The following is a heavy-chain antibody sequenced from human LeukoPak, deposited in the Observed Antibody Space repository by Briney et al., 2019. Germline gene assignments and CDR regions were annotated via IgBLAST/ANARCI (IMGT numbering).Heavy chain of an antibody. J-gene: IGHJ6*02. V-gene: IGHV1-8*01. CDR1: GYTFTSYD. CDR3: ARPSATPTSYYDFWSGYQTPPHRGYYYYGMDV. CDR2: MSPNSGNT. Sequence: ASVKVSCKASGYTFTSYDINWVRQATGQGLEWMGWMSPNSGNTGYAQKFQGRVTMTRNTSISTAYMELSSLRSEDTAVYYCARPSATPTSYYDFWSGYQTPPHRGYYYYGMDVWGQGTTVTVSS. D-gene: IGHD3-3*01.